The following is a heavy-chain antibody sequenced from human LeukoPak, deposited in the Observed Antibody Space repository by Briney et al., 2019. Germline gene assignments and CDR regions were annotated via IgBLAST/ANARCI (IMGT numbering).Heavy chain of an antibody. Sequence: SETLSLTCTVSGGSISSGASDWGWIRQHPKRGLEWVGYINHSGSTYYNPSLGSRVTMSVDTSKYQFSLKLSSVTAADTAVYYCARGRLPEWVYSSITQNYSRAFDIWGQGTMVTVSS. CDR2: INHSGST. V-gene: IGHV4-31*03. D-gene: IGHD6-19*01. J-gene: IGHJ3*02. CDR1: GGSISSGASD. CDR3: ARGRLPEWVYSSITQNYSRAFDI.